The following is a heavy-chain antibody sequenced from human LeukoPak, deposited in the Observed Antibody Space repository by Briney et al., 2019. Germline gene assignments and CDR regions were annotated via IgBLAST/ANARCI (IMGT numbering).Heavy chain of an antibody. CDR1: GFTFSSYA. D-gene: IGHD5-12*01. CDR2: ISYDGSNT. CDR3: ARAERGGYSGYDYGVDL. J-gene: IGHJ6*04. Sequence: GSLRLSCAASGFTFSSYAMHWVRQTPGKGLEWVAVISYDGSNTYYADSVKGRFTISRDNSKNTLYLQTNSLRAEDTAVYYCARAERGGYSGYDYGVDLWGKGTTVTVSS. V-gene: IGHV3-30*04.